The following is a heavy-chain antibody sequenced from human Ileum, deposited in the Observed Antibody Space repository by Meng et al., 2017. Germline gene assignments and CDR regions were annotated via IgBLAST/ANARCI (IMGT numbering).Heavy chain of an antibody. Sequence: ASVKVSCKASGYTFIDAYVHWVRQAPGQGLEWMGRIVPSSGDANSAQKFQGRVALTWDTSISTAYVELTSLRSDDTATYYCARDGGNYDFDYWGQGTLVTVSS. V-gene: IGHV1-2*06. CDR2: IVPSSGDA. J-gene: IGHJ4*02. CDR3: ARDGGNYDFDY. D-gene: IGHD3-22*01. CDR1: GYTFIDAY.